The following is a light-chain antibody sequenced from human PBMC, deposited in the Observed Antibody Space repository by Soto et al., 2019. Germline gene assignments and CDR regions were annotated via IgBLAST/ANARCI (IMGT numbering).Light chain of an antibody. CDR2: EDN. J-gene: IGLJ2*01. CDR3: QSYDSNNVV. V-gene: IGLV6-57*04. Sequence: NFMLTQPHSVSESPGKTVIISCTRSSGAIASNSVQWYQQRPGSAPTTVIYEDNQRPSGVPDRFSGSTDGSSNSASLTISGLQTEDEDDYYCQSYDSNNVVFGGGTK. CDR1: SGAIASNS.